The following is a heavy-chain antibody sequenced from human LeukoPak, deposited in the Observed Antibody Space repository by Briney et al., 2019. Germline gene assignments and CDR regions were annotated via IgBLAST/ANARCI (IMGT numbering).Heavy chain of an antibody. J-gene: IGHJ5*02. CDR3: ARGRIRTYYYDSSGPKYNWFDP. Sequence: ASVKVSCKASGYTFTSYYMHWVRQAPGQGLEWMGIINPSGGSTSYAQKFQGRVTMTRDMSTSTVYMELSSLRSEDTAVYYCARGRIRTYYYDSSGPKYNWFDPWGQGTLVTVSS. D-gene: IGHD3-22*01. CDR1: GYTFTSYY. CDR2: INPSGGST. V-gene: IGHV1-46*01.